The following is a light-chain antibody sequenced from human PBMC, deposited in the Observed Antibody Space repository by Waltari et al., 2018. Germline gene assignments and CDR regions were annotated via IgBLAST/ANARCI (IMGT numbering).Light chain of an antibody. CDR2: KVS. CDR1: QSLVHSDGKTY. J-gene: IGKJ4*01. Sequence: DVVLTQSPLPLPVTLGQPASISCMSSQSLVHSDGKTYLIWFQQRPGQSPRRLIYKVSNRGSGVPDRFSGSGSGTNFTLNISRVEADDVGVYYCKQSTPWRTFGGGTRVEIK. CDR3: KQSTPWRT. V-gene: IGKV2-30*02.